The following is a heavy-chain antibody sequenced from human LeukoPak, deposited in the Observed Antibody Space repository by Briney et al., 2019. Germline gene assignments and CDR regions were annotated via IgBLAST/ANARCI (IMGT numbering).Heavy chain of an antibody. J-gene: IGHJ4*02. CDR2: IIPILGIA. V-gene: IGHV1-69*04. D-gene: IGHD1-26*01. Sequence: ASVKVSCKASGGTFSSYAISWVRQAPGQGLEWMGRIIPILGIANYAQKFQGRVTITADKSTSTAYMELSSLRSEDTAVYYCARVPSWEPLDYWGQGTLVTVSS. CDR3: ARVPSWEPLDY. CDR1: GGTFSSYA.